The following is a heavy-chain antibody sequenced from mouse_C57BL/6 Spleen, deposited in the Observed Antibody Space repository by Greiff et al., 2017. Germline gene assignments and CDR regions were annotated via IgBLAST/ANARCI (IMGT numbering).Heavy chain of an antibody. V-gene: IGHV1-15*01. D-gene: IGHD1-1*01. CDR3: TRWATTVGNFDY. CDR2: IDPETGST. J-gene: IGHJ2*01. CDR1: GYTFTDYE. Sequence: VQLQQSGAELVRPGASVTLSCKASGYTFTDYEMHWVKQTPVHGLEWIGAIDPETGSTAYNQKFKGKAILTADKSSSTAYMELRSLTSEDSAVYYCTRWATTVGNFDYWGQGTTLTVSS.